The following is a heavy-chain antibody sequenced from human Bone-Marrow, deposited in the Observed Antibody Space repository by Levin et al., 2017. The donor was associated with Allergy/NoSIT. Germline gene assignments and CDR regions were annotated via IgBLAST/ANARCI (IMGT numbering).Heavy chain of an antibody. J-gene: IGHJ6*02. Sequence: GSLRLSCAVSGYSISSGYYWGWIRQPPGKGLEWIGSIYQSGSTYYNPSLKSRVTISVDTSKNQFSLKLSSVTAADTAVYYCASGRAYYGMDVWGQGTTVTVSS. D-gene: IGHD1-26*01. CDR2: IYQSGST. CDR3: ASGRAYYGMDV. V-gene: IGHV4-38-2*01. CDR1: GYSISSGYY.